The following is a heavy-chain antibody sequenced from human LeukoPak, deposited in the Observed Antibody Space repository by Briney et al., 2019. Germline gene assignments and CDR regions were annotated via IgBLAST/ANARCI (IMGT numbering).Heavy chain of an antibody. V-gene: IGHV3-30*02. CDR3: ARNRVGFHYADAFDM. Sequence: GGSLRLSCAASGFSLINSDMHWVRQAPGKGLEWVAFIHYDGSEKRYADSLKGRFTISRDNSKNTLYLQMNSLRGEDAAVYYCARNRVGFHYADAFDMWGQGTMVTVSS. CDR2: IHYDGSEK. CDR1: GFSLINSD. J-gene: IGHJ3*02. D-gene: IGHD5-24*01.